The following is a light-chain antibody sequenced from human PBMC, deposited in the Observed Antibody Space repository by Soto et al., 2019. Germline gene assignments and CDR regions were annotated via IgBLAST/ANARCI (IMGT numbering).Light chain of an antibody. Sequence: EIILTHSPYTLALSQGERATLSCRASQTVSSNYLAWCQQRPGQAPRLLIYGASTRAAGIPDRFSGSGSGTDFTLTITRLEPEDSAVYFCQQYTGPPTTFGQGTRLEIK. V-gene: IGKV3-20*01. CDR3: QQYTGPPTT. CDR1: QTVSSNY. CDR2: GAS. J-gene: IGKJ5*01.